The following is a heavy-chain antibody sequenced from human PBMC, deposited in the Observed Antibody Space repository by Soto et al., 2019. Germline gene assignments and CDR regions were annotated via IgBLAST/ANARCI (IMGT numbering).Heavy chain of an antibody. Sequence: EVQLVESGGGLVQPGGSLRLSCAASGFTFSNYWMSWVRQAPGKGLEWVANIKQDVGAKNYLDSVKGRFTISRDNGKNSRYLQMNSLIAEDTAVYYCVSFGEDTELEYWGQGTLVTVAS. CDR1: GFTFSNYW. CDR3: VSFGEDTELEY. V-gene: IGHV3-7*01. J-gene: IGHJ4*02. D-gene: IGHD2-15*01. CDR2: IKQDVGAK.